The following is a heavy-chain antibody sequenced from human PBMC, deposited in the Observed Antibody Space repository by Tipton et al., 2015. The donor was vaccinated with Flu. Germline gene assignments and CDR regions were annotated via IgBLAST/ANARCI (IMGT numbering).Heavy chain of an antibody. D-gene: IGHD5-18*01. CDR2: ISGSGGST. V-gene: IGHV3-23*01. Sequence: SLRLPCAASGFTFSSYAMSWVRQAPGKGLEWVSAISGSGGSTYYADSVKGRFTISRDNSKNTLYLQMNSLRAEDTAVYYCAKAYTAQDYYGMDVWGQGTTVTVSS. CDR3: AKAYTAQDYYGMDV. CDR1: GFTFSSYA. J-gene: IGHJ6*02.